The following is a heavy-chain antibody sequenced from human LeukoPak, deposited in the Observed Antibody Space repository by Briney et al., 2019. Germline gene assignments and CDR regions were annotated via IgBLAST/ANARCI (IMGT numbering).Heavy chain of an antibody. Sequence: QPGRSLRLSCAASGFTFSSYAMHWVRQAPGKGLEWVAVISYDGSNKYYADSVKGRFTISRDNSKNTLYLQMNSLRAEDTAVYYCAKDKKLPYPFQHWGQGTLVTVSS. V-gene: IGHV3-30*04. CDR2: ISYDGSNK. CDR1: GFTFSSYA. CDR3: AKDKKLPYPFQH. J-gene: IGHJ1*01.